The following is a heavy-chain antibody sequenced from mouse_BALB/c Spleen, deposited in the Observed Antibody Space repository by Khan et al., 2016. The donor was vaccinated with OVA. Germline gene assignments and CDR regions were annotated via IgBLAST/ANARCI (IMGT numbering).Heavy chain of an antibody. V-gene: IGHV5-6*01. CDR1: GFTFSSYS. CDR3: ADHLTGSFDY. J-gene: IGHJ3*01. D-gene: IGHD4-1*01. CDR2: ISSGGDYT. Sequence: EVQLVESGGDLVKPGGSLKLSCAASGFTFSSYSMSWVRQTPDKRLEWVASISSGGDYTYYLDSVKGRFTISRDNTTNTLYLQMSDLKSEDTAMYYCADHLTGSFDYWGQGTLVTVSA.